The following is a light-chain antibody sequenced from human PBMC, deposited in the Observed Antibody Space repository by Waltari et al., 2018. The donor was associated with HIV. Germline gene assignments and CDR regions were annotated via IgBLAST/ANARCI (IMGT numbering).Light chain of an antibody. CDR2: DVS. J-gene: IGLJ3*02. V-gene: IGLV2-23*02. CDR3: CSYVSEIVPCV. CDR1: SSDVGAYNL. Sequence: QTALTQPASVSGSPGQSITISSPGTSSDVGAYNLVSWYQQHPGKAPRLIIYDVSERPAGVSNRFTGSKSGNTASLTISGLQAEDEADYYCCSYVSEIVPCVFGGGTKLTVL.